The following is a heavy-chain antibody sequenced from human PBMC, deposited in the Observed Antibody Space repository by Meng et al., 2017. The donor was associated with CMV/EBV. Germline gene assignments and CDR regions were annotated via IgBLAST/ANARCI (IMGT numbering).Heavy chain of an antibody. V-gene: IGHV1-8*03. CDR3: ARGHYYCRGISWYSLDY. J-gene: IGHJ4*02. Sequence: SVKVSCKASGYTFTTYDLNWVRQAPGQGLEWMGWMNPNSGNTGSAQKFQGRVTFSRNTSMNTAYMELSSLRSEDTAVYYCARGHYYCRGISWYSLDYWGQGTLVTVSS. D-gene: IGHD2-2*02. CDR1: GYTFTTYD. CDR2: MNPNSGNT.